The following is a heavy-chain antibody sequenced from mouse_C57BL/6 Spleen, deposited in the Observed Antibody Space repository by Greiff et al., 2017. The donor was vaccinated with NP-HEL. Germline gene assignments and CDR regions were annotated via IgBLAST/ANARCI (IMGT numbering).Heavy chain of an antibody. D-gene: IGHD2-4*01. V-gene: IGHV5-4*01. J-gene: IGHJ4*01. CDR1: GFTFSSYA. Sequence: DVHLVESGGGLVKPGGSLKLSCAASGFTFSSYAMSWVRQTPEKRLEWVATISDGGSYTYYPDNVKGRFTISRDNAKNNLYLQMSHLKSEDTAMYYCARDRYGLRRDYYAMDYWGQGTSVTVSS. CDR2: ISDGGSYT. CDR3: ARDRYGLRRDYYAMDY.